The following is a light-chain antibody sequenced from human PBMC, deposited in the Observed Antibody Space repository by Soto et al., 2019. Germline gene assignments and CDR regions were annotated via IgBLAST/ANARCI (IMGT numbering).Light chain of an antibody. CDR3: QQYNNWPRM. J-gene: IGKJ1*01. CDR2: GAS. V-gene: IGKV3-15*01. CDR1: QSVSSN. Sequence: EIVMAQSPATLSVSPVERATVSGRASQSVSSNLAWYQQKPGQAPRLLIYGASTRATGIPARFSGSGFGIEFTLTISSLQSEDFAVYYCQQYNNWPRMFGQGTKVDIK.